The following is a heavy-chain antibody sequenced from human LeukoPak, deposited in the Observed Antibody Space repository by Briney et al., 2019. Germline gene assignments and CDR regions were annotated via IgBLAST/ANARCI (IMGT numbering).Heavy chain of an antibody. D-gene: IGHD2-15*01. Sequence: GGSLRLSCAASGFTFSSYAMHWVRQAPGKGLEWVSSISSSSSYIYYADSVKGRFTISRDNAKNSLYLQMNSLRAEDTAMYYCARGTTEYCSGGSCYSDYWGQGTLVTVSS. V-gene: IGHV3-21*01. CDR3: ARGTTEYCSGGSCYSDY. CDR1: GFTFSSYA. J-gene: IGHJ4*02. CDR2: ISSSSSYI.